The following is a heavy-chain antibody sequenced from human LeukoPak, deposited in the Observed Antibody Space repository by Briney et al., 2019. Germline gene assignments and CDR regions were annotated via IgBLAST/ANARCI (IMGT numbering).Heavy chain of an antibody. CDR2: IWYDGSNK. V-gene: IGHV3-30*02. Sequence: GGSLRLSCAASGFTFSSYGMHWVRQAPGKGLEWVAVIWYDGSNKYYADSVKGRFTISRDNSKNTLYLQMNSLRAEDTAVYYCAKDRWNYVSVYYYYGMDVWGQGTTVTVSS. D-gene: IGHD1-7*01. J-gene: IGHJ6*02. CDR1: GFTFSSYG. CDR3: AKDRWNYVSVYYYYGMDV.